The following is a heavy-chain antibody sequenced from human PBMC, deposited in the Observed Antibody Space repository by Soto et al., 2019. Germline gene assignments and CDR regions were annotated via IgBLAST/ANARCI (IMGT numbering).Heavy chain of an antibody. CDR3: ATLLGSHQHYYFGIDV. V-gene: IGHV4-31*03. J-gene: IGHJ6*02. Sequence: SETLSLTCTVSGYSMTSGGYYWSWIRHLPGKGLEWIGYIYYSGGTQFNPSLKSRVSMSVDTSKNQFSLRLSSVTAADTAVYYRATLLGSHQHYYFGIDVWGQGTTVTVSS. D-gene: IGHD2-2*01. CDR2: IYYSGGT. CDR1: GYSMTSGGYY.